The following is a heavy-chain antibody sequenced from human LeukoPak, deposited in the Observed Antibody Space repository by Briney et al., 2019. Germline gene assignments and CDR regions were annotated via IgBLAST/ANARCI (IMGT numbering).Heavy chain of an antibody. CDR2: ISGSGGST. V-gene: IGHV3-23*01. J-gene: IGHJ4*02. Sequence: GGSLRLSCAASGITFSSYAMSWVRQAPGKGQEWVSAISGSGGSTYYADSVKGRFTISRDNSKNTLYLQMNSLRAEDTAVYYCAKSHHNRPPTPFDYWGQGTLVTVSS. CDR1: GITFSSYA. CDR3: AKSHHNRPPTPFDY. D-gene: IGHD1-14*01.